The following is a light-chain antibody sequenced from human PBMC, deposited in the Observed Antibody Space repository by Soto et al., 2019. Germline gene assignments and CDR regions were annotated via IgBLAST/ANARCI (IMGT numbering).Light chain of an antibody. J-gene: IGKJ1*01. CDR3: QQYNNWPET. CDR1: QSVSIN. Sequence: EIVMTQSPATLSVSPGERATLSCRASQSVSINLAWYQQEPGQAPRLLIYGASTRATGIPARFSGSGSGTEFTLTISSLQSEDFALYYCQQYNNWPETFGQGTKVELK. CDR2: GAS. V-gene: IGKV3-15*01.